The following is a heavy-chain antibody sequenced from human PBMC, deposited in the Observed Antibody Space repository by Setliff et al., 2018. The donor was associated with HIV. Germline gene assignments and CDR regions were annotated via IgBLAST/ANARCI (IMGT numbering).Heavy chain of an antibody. V-gene: IGHV1-46*01. Sequence: ASVKVSCKASGYTFTSYYMHWVRQAPGQGLEWMGIINPSGGSTRYAQKFQGRDTMTRDTYTSTVYMELSSLRSEDTAVYYCARVNGGSYYGVYFDYWGQGTLVTVSS. CDR3: ARVNGGSYYGVYFDY. CDR2: INPSGGST. CDR1: GYTFTSYY. D-gene: IGHD1-26*01. J-gene: IGHJ4*02.